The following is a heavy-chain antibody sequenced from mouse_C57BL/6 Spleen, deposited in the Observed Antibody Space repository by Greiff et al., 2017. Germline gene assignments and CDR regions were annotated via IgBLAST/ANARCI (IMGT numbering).Heavy chain of an antibody. J-gene: IGHJ1*03. Sequence: EVQLQQSGPALVKPGASVTIPCKASGYTFTDYNMDWVKQSHGKSLEWIGDINPNNGGTIYNQKFKGKATLTVDKSSSTAYMELRSLTSEDTAVYYCARRDYDYWYFGVWGTGTTVTVSS. D-gene: IGHD2-4*01. CDR2: INPNNGGT. V-gene: IGHV1-18*01. CDR1: GYTFTDYN. CDR3: ARRDYDYWYFGV.